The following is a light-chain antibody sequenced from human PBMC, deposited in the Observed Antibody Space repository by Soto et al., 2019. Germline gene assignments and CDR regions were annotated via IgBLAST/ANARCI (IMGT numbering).Light chain of an antibody. J-gene: IGLJ2*01. CDR2: DVS. CDR3: SSYAGSYSV. CDR1: SSDVGGYNY. V-gene: IGLV2-11*01. Sequence: QSALTQPRSVSGSPGQSVTISCTGTSSDVGGYNYVSWFQQYPGKAPKLMIYDVSNRPSGVSNRFSGSKSGNTASLTISGLQAEDEADYYCSSYAGSYSVFGGGTKVTVL.